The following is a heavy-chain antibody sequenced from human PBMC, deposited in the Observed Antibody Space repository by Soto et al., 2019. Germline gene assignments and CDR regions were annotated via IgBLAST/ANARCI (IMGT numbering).Heavy chain of an antibody. CDR1: GGSISSGDYY. D-gene: IGHD6-6*01. J-gene: IGHJ4*02. CDR2: IYYSGST. Sequence: SETLSLTCTVSGGSISSGDYYWSWIRQPPGKGLEWIGYIYYSGSTYYNPSLKSRVTISVDTSKNQFSLKLSSVTAADTAVYYCARDGGDYSSSPFDYWGQGTLVTVSS. CDR3: ARDGGDYSSSPFDY. V-gene: IGHV4-30-4*01.